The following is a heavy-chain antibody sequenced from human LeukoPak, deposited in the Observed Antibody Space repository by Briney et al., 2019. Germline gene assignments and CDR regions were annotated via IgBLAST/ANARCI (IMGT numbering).Heavy chain of an antibody. CDR2: ISSSGSTI. CDR1: GFTFSSYG. CDR3: ARASYYYDSGGYYWVPYDAFDI. Sequence: PGGSLRLSCAASGFTFSSYGMHWVRQAPGKGLEWVSYISSSGSTIYYADSVKGRFTISRDNAKNTLYLQMNSLRAEDTAVYYCARASYYYDSGGYYWVPYDAFDIWGQGTMVTVSS. V-gene: IGHV3-48*04. D-gene: IGHD3-22*01. J-gene: IGHJ3*02.